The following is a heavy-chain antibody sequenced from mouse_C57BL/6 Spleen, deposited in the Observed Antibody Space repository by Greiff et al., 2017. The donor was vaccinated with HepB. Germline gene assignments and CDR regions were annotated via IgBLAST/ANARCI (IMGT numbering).Heavy chain of an antibody. Sequence: QVQLKQSGAELVRPGTSVKMSCKASGYTFTNYWIGWAKQRPGHGLEWIGDIYPGGGYTNYNEKFKGKATLTADKSSSTAYMQFSSLTSEDSAIYYCARGGDYGSSFYWYFDVWGTGTTVTVSS. CDR2: IYPGGGYT. J-gene: IGHJ1*03. CDR3: ARGGDYGSSFYWYFDV. CDR1: GYTFTNYW. D-gene: IGHD1-1*01. V-gene: IGHV1-63*01.